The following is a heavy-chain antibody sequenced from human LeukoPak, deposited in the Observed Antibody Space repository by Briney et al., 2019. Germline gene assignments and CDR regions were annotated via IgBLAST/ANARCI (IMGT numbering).Heavy chain of an antibody. V-gene: IGHV7-4-1*02. CDR3: ARGETTVTTNYYYYYYMDV. J-gene: IGHJ6*03. D-gene: IGHD4-11*01. CDR2: INTNTGNP. CDR1: GYTFTSYA. Sequence: ASVKVPCKASGYTFTSYAMNWVRQAPGQGLEWMGWINTNTGNPTYAQGFTGRFVFSLDTSVSTAYLQISSLKAEDTAVYYCARGETTVTTNYYYYYYMDVWGKGTTVTVSS.